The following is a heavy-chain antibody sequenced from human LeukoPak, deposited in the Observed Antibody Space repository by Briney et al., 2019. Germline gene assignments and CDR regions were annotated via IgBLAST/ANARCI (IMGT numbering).Heavy chain of an antibody. Sequence: GGSLRLSCSASGFTFSSYSMNWVRQAPGKGLEWVSSISSSSSYIYYADSVKGRFTISRDNAKNSLYLQMNSLRAEDTAVYYCAIRGYSYGFWDYWGQGTLVTVSS. CDR1: GFTFSSYS. CDR3: AIRGYSYGFWDY. D-gene: IGHD5-18*01. CDR2: ISSSSSYI. J-gene: IGHJ4*02. V-gene: IGHV3-21*01.